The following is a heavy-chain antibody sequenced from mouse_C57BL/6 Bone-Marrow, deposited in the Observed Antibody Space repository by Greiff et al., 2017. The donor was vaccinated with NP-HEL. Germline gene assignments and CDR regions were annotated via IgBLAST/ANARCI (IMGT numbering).Heavy chain of an antibody. J-gene: IGHJ3*01. V-gene: IGHV1-80*01. CDR1: GYAFSSYW. CDR3: ARHYYYGSSYWFAY. CDR2: IYPGDGDT. Sequence: QVQLKESGAELVKPGASVKISCKASGYAFSSYWMNWVKQRPGKGLEWIGQIYPGDGDTNYNGKFKGKATLTADKSSSTAYMQLSSLTSEDSAVYFCARHYYYGSSYWFAYWGQGTLVTVSA. D-gene: IGHD1-1*01.